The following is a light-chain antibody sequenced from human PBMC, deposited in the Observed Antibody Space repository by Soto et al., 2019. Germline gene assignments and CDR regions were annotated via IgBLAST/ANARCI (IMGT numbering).Light chain of an antibody. V-gene: IGKV1-33*01. CDR2: DAS. Sequence: DIQMTQSPSSLSASVGDRVTITCQASQDISNYLNWYQQKPGKAPKLLIYDASNLETGVPSRFSGSRSGSDFTFPISSLPPEDIGTYDCQQYDYLPPVTFGGGTMVEIK. J-gene: IGKJ4*01. CDR3: QQYDYLPPVT. CDR1: QDISNY.